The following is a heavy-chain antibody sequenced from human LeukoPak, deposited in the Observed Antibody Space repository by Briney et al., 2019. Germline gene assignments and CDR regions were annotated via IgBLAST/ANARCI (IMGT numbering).Heavy chain of an antibody. CDR2: ISGSGGST. D-gene: IGHD5-18*01. V-gene: IGHV3-23*01. J-gene: IGHJ4*02. Sequence: GGSLRLSCAASGFTFSSYAISRVRQAPGKGPEWVSAISGSGGSTYYADSVKGRFTISRDNSKNTLYLQMNSLRAEDTAVYYCAKVGYGPSNWGQGTLVTVSS. CDR1: GFTFSSYA. CDR3: AKVGYGPSN.